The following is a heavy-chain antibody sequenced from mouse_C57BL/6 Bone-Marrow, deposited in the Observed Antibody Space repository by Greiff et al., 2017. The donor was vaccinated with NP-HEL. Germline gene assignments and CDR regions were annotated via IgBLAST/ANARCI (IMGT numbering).Heavy chain of an antibody. V-gene: IGHV5-4*01. CDR3: AREDWVKSSWYFDV. J-gene: IGHJ1*03. CDR1: GFTFSSYA. CDR2: SDGGSYT. Sequence: EVKVVESGGGLVKPGGSLKLSCAASGFTFSSYAISDGGSYTYYPDNVKGRFTISRDNAKNNLYLQMSHLKSEDTAMYYCAREDWVKSSWYFDVWGTGTTVTVSS. D-gene: IGHD1-3*01.